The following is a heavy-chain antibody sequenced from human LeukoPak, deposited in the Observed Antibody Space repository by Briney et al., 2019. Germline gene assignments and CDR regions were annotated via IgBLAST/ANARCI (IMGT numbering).Heavy chain of an antibody. CDR3: AKVPDYGDFIFDY. CDR1: GFTFDDYA. J-gene: IGHJ4*02. V-gene: IGHV3-43*02. CDR2: ISGVATRT. Sequence: GGSLRLSCAASGFTFDDYAMHWVRQAPGKGLEWVSLISGVATRTYYADSVTGRFTISSDNSKTSLYLQMNSLRTADTALYYCAKVPDYGDFIFDYWGQGTLVTVSS. D-gene: IGHD4-17*01.